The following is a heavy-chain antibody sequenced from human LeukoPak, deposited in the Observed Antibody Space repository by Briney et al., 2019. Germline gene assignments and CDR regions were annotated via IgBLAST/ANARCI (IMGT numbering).Heavy chain of an antibody. CDR2: IIPIFGTA. V-gene: IGHV1-69*01. J-gene: IGHJ6*02. CDR3: ARNIVVVPAAYYYYYYGMDV. Sequence: AASVNVSCKASGGTFSSYAISWVRQAPGQGLEWMGGIIPIFGTANYAQKFQGRVTITADESTSTAYMELSSLRSEDTAVYYCARNIVVVPAAYYYYYYGMDVWGQGTTVTVSS. CDR1: GGTFSSYA. D-gene: IGHD2-2*01.